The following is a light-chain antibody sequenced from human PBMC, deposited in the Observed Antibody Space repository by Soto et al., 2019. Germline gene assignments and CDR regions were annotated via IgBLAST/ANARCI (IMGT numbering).Light chain of an antibody. CDR2: EVS. CDR3: NSYTGSGIV. Sequence: QSALTQPASVSGSPGPSITISCTGTSSDVGGYNYVSWYQHHPGKAPKLMIYEVSNRPSGVSYRFSGSKSGNTASLTISGLQAEDEADYYCNSYTGSGIVFGTGTKVTVL. CDR1: SSDVGGYNY. J-gene: IGLJ1*01. V-gene: IGLV2-14*01.